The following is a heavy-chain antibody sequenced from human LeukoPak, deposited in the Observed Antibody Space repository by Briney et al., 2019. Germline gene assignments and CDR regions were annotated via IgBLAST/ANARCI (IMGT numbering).Heavy chain of an antibody. D-gene: IGHD6-6*01. Sequence: AGSLRLSCAVSGLTYSAQYMSWIRQAPGKGPEWISDISNSGSYTNYADSVRGRFTISKDNAENSLFLQMNSLRAEDTAVYYCARAIVRGPGGHFDYCGQGALVTVSS. CDR1: GLTYSAQY. CDR3: ARAIVRGPGGHFDY. CDR2: ISNSGSYT. J-gene: IGHJ4*02. V-gene: IGHV3-11*03.